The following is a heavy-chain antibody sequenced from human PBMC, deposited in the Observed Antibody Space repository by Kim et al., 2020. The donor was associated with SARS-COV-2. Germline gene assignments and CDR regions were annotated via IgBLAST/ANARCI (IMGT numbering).Heavy chain of an antibody. V-gene: IGHV3-9*01. Sequence: GGSLRLSCAASGFTFGDYAMHWVRQAPGKGLEWVSGISWNSGSIGYADSVKGRFTISRDNAKNSLYLQMNSLRAEDTALYYCAKKRGVLVNYYDSSGYYYFDYWGQGTLVTVSS. CDR2: ISWNSGSI. D-gene: IGHD3-22*01. J-gene: IGHJ4*02. CDR1: GFTFGDYA. CDR3: AKKRGVLVNYYDSSGYYYFDY.